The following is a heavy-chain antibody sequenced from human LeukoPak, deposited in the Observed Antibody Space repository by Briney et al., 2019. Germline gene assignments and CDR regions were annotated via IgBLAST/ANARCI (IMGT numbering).Heavy chain of an antibody. D-gene: IGHD4-17*01. J-gene: IGHJ4*02. CDR2: IYPGDSET. Sequence: GESLKISCKGSGYSFTTYWIGWVRQMPGKGLEWMGIIYPGDSETRYSPSFRGQVTISADKSISTAYLQWSSLKASDTAMYYCATAKDDYGDQSLDYWGQGTLVTVSS. CDR3: ATAKDDYGDQSLDY. V-gene: IGHV5-51*01. CDR1: GYSFTTYW.